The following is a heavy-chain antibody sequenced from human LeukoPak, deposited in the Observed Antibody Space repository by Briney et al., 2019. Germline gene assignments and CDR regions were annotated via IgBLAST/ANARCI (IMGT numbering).Heavy chain of an antibody. D-gene: IGHD1-26*01. V-gene: IGHV4-59*01. CDR1: GGSISIYY. Sequence: SETLSLTCTVSGGSISIYYWSWIRQRPGKGLEWIGYVYNSENTNYNPSLKSRATISADTSKNQFSLKLNSVTAADAAVYYCARDRELHYWGQGILVTVSS. CDR2: VYNSENT. J-gene: IGHJ4*02. CDR3: ARDRELHY.